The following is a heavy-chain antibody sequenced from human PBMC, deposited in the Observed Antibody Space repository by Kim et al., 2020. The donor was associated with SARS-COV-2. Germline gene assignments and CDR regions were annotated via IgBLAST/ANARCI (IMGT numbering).Heavy chain of an antibody. V-gene: IGHV3-33*06. CDR1: GFTFNGYG. CDR3: AKGARGSVAGGFDY. D-gene: IGHD6-19*01. CDR2: VWYDGSDK. Sequence: GGSLRLSCAASGFTFNGYGMHWVRRAPGKGLEWVAVVWYDGSDKYYADSVKGRFTISRDNSKNTLYLQMNSLGADDTAIYYCAKGARGSVAGGFDYWGQG. J-gene: IGHJ4*02.